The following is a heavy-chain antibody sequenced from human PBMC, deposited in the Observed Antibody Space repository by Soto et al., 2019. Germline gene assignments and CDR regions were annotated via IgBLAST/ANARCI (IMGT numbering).Heavy chain of an antibody. CDR2: IYYNGNT. CDR3: ARAPSTYYYDISGYYYNWFDP. Sequence: SETLSLTCSVSGGSISSGNYYWSWIRQAPGKGLEWIGYIYYNGNTYYNPSLESRATMSLDTSKKQFSLKLSSVTAADAAVYYCARAPSTYYYDISGYYYNWFDPWGQGTLVTVSS. D-gene: IGHD3-22*01. CDR1: GGSISSGNYY. V-gene: IGHV4-30-4*01. J-gene: IGHJ5*02.